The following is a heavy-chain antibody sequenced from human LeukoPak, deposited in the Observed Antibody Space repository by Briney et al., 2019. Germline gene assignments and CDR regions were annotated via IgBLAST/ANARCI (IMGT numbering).Heavy chain of an antibody. D-gene: IGHD2-21*01. CDR2: ISDSGRDT. Sequence: GGSLRLSCAASGFSFRSFAMSWVRQAPGKGLEWVAGISDSGRDTRYADSVKGRFTFSRDNSRDTLYLQVNNLRDDDSAIYYCATKYSGLSPFYYWGQGTLVTVSS. CDR3: ATKYSGLSPFYY. J-gene: IGHJ4*02. V-gene: IGHV3-23*01. CDR1: GFSFRSFA.